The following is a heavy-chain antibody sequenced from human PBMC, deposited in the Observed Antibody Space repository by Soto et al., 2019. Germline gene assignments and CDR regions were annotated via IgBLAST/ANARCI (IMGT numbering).Heavy chain of an antibody. Sequence: SETLSLTCTVSGGSVSSGDYYWSWIRQPPGKGLEWIAYIYYSGSAYYNPSLKSRVTISVDTSKNQFSLKLSSVTAADTAVYYCAREEFYGSARDYWGPGPLVTVSS. CDR3: AREEFYGSARDY. J-gene: IGHJ4*02. CDR1: GGSVSSGDYY. D-gene: IGHD3-10*01. V-gene: IGHV4-30-4*01. CDR2: IYYSGSA.